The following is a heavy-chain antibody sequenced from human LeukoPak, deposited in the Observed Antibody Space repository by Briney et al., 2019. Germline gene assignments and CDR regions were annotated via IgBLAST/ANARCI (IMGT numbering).Heavy chain of an antibody. CDR1: GFTVSSNY. V-gene: IGHV3-66*02. D-gene: IGHD2-2*01. CDR2: IYSGGST. J-gene: IGHJ3*02. CDR3: ARVVVVPAAPGPNDAFDI. Sequence: PGGSLRLSCAASGFTVSSNYMSWVRQAPGKGLEWVSVIYSGGSTYCADSVKGRFTISRDNSKNTLYLQMNSLRAEDTAVYYCARVVVVPAAPGPNDAFDIWGQGTMVTVSS.